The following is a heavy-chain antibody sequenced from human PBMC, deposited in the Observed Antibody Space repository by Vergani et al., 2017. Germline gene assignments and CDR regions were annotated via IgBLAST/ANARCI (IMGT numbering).Heavy chain of an antibody. V-gene: IGHV4-59*01. Sequence: QVQLQESGPGLVKPSETLSLTCTVSGSSISSYFWSWIRQPPGKGLEWIGYIYYSGRTHHNPSLKSRLTISVDTSKNQFSLKLSSVTAADTAVYYCARDQRYCSGDDCYRNWFDPWGQGTLVTVSS. J-gene: IGHJ5*02. CDR2: IYYSGRT. CDR3: ARDQRYCSGDDCYRNWFDP. D-gene: IGHD2-15*01. CDR1: GSSISSYF.